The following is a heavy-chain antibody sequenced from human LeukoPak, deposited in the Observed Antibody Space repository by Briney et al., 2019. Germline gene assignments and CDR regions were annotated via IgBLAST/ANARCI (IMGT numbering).Heavy chain of an antibody. CDR3: ARERTDQLLLDF. J-gene: IGHJ4*02. CDR2: ISYSGRDK. Sequence: GGSLRLSCAASGFTFGAYAMNWVRQEAGKGLEWVSSISYSGRDKCYADSVKGRLTISRDNTKNSLYLEMNNLRAEDTAVFYCARERTDQLLLDFWGQGALVTVSS. V-gene: IGHV3-21*01. D-gene: IGHD1-1*01. CDR1: GFTFGAYA.